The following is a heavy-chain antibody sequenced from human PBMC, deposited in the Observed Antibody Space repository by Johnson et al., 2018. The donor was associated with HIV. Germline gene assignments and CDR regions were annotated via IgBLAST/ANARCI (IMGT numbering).Heavy chain of an antibody. D-gene: IGHD3-22*01. V-gene: IGHV3-30*02. Sequence: HVQLVESGGGVVQPGGSLRLSCAASGFTFSSHGMHWVRQAPGKGLEWVAFIRYDGSNKYYADSVKGRFTISRDNSKNTLYLQMNSLRAEDTAVYYCAKDQGITMIVVVAGAFDIWGQGTMVTVSS. CDR1: GFTFSSHG. J-gene: IGHJ3*02. CDR2: IRYDGSNK. CDR3: AKDQGITMIVVVAGAFDI.